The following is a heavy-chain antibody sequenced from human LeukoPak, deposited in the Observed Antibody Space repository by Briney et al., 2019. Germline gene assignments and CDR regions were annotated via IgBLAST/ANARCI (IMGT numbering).Heavy chain of an antibody. V-gene: IGHV3-7*01. J-gene: IGHJ3*02. CDR1: GFTFSNYW. CDR3: ARGASRAFDI. Sequence: GGSLRLSCAVSGFTFSNYWLKWVRQAPGKGLEWVADIKEDGSETYYVDSVKGRFTGSRDNAKNSLYLQMNSLRVEDTAVYYCARGASRAFDIWGQGTMVTVSS. CDR2: IKEDGSET.